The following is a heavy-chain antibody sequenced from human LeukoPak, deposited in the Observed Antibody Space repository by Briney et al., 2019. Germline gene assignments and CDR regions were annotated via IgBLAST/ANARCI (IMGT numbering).Heavy chain of an antibody. CDR1: GGTFSSYA. CDR3: ASERGITGTTKPFDY. J-gene: IGHJ4*02. D-gene: IGHD1-7*01. CDR2: IIPIFGTA. Sequence: ASVKVSCKASGGTFSSYAISWVRQAPGQGLEWMGGIIPIFGTANYAQKFQGRVTITADESTSTAYMELSSLRSEDTAVYYCASERGITGTTKPFDYWGQGTLVTVSS. V-gene: IGHV1-69*13.